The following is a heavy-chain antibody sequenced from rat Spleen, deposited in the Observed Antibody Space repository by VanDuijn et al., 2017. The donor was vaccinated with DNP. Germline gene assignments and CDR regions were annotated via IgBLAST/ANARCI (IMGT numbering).Heavy chain of an antibody. J-gene: IGHJ2*01. CDR2: ISSSGVST. CDR3: ARLDYGFDY. Sequence: EVQLVESGGGLVQAGRSLKLSCAASGFTFSDYNMAWVRQAPKKGLEWVATISSSGVSTYYRDSVKGRFTISRDTAKKTLSLQMNSLRSEDTATYYCARLDYGFDYWGQGVMVTVST. CDR1: GFTFSDYN. V-gene: IGHV5-7*01. D-gene: IGHD1-11*01.